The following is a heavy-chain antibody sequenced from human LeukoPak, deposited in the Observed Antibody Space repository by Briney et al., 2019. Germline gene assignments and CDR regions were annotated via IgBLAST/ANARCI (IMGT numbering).Heavy chain of an antibody. CDR3: ARGGLYSYGSSY. CDR1: GFTFSSYS. CDR2: ISSSSSYI. D-gene: IGHD5-18*01. Sequence: GGSLRLSCAASGFTFSSYSMNWVRQAPGKGLEWVSSISSSSSYIYYADSVKGRFTISRDDAKNSLYLQMNSLRAEDTAVYYCARGGLYSYGSSYWGQGTLVTVSS. V-gene: IGHV3-21*01. J-gene: IGHJ4*02.